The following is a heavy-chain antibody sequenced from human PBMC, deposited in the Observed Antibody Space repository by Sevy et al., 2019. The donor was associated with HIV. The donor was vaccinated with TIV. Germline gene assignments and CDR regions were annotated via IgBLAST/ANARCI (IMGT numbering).Heavy chain of an antibody. CDR3: ARDSGYSPYDYPGNY. V-gene: IGHV3-30-3*01. D-gene: IGHD5-12*01. CDR1: GFNFRTHA. Sequence: GGSLRLSCAASGFNFRTHAMHWVRHAPGRGLEWVAVISYAGDTKYNTDSVKGRFTISRDNSKNTLFLQMNSLRPEDTAEYYCARDSGYSPYDYPGNYWGQGTLVTVSS. J-gene: IGHJ4*02. CDR2: ISYAGDTK.